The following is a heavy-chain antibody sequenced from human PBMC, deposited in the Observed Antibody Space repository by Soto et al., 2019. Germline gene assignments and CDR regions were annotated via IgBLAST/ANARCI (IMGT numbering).Heavy chain of an antibody. D-gene: IGHD3-22*01. CDR3: ARQRITMIVVRDAFDI. J-gene: IGHJ3*02. CDR2: IYPGDSDT. Sequence: GESLKISCKGSGYSFTSYWIDWVRQMPGKGLEWMGIIYPGDSDTRYSPSFQGQVTISADKSISTAYLQWSSLKASDTAMYYCARQRITMIVVRDAFDIWGQGTMVTVSS. V-gene: IGHV5-51*01. CDR1: GYSFTSYW.